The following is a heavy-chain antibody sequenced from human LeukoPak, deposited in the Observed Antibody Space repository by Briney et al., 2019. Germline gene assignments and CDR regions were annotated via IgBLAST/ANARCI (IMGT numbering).Heavy chain of an antibody. V-gene: IGHV4-31*03. CDR1: GGSISSGGYC. D-gene: IGHD1-1*01. Sequence: PSETLSLTCTVSGGSISSGGYCWSWLRQHPGKGLEWIGYIYYSGSTYYNPSLKSRFTISVDTSKNQFSLKLSSVTAADTAVYYCARDGTALPIGDAFDIWGQGTMVTVSS. J-gene: IGHJ3*02. CDR2: IYYSGST. CDR3: ARDGTALPIGDAFDI.